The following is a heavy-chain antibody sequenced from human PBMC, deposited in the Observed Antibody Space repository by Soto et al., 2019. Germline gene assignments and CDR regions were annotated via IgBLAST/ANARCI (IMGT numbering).Heavy chain of an antibody. CDR1: GFTFDDYA. J-gene: IGHJ3*02. Sequence: EVQLVESGGGLVQPGRSLRLSCAASGFTFDDYAMHWVRQAPGKGVEWVSGISWDSGNIDFSDSVKGRFTITRDNTKNSLYLQRNSLRAEDTALYYCARGLSYGLGSYVLFDAFDIWGQGTLVTVSS. D-gene: IGHD3-10*01. CDR2: ISWDSGNI. V-gene: IGHV3-9*01. CDR3: ARGLSYGLGSYVLFDAFDI.